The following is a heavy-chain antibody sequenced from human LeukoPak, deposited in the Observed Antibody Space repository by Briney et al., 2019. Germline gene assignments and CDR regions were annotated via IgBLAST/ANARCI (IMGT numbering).Heavy chain of an antibody. CDR1: GFTFSSYS. J-gene: IGHJ5*02. CDR2: INSSSSYI. Sequence: GGSLRLSCAASGFTFSSYSMNWVRQAAGKGLEWVSSINSSSSYIYYADSVKGRFTISRDNAKNSLYLQMNSLRAEDTAVYYCARGGDIVVVPAATSNNWFDPWGQGTLVTVSS. CDR3: ARGGDIVVVPAATSNNWFDP. D-gene: IGHD2-2*01. V-gene: IGHV3-21*01.